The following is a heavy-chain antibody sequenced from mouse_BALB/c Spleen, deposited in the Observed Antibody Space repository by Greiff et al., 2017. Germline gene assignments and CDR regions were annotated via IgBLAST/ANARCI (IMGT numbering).Heavy chain of an antibody. CDR2: ISNGGGST. J-gene: IGHJ2*01. CDR3: ARQGFKYYFDY. CDR1: GFTFSSYT. V-gene: IGHV5-12-2*01. Sequence: VESGGGLVQPGGSLKLSCAASGFTFSSYTMSWVRQTPEKRLEWVAYISNGGGSTYYPDTVKGRFTISRDNAKNTLYLQMSSLKSEDTAMYYCARQGFKYYFDYWGQGTTLTVSS.